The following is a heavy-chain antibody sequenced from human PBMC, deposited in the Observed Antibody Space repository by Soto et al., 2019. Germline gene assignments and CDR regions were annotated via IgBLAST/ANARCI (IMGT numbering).Heavy chain of an antibody. V-gene: IGHV4-30-4*01. CDR3: ARSKSYWSAQRGGFDY. D-gene: IGHD3-3*01. Sequence: QVQLQESGPGLVKPSQTLSLTCTVSGGSISSGDYYWSWIRQPPGKGLEWIGYIYYSGSTYYNPSLKSRVTISVDTSKNQFSLKLSSVTAADTAVYYCARSKSYWSAQRGGFDYWGQGTLVTVSS. CDR1: GGSISSGDYY. J-gene: IGHJ4*02. CDR2: IYYSGST.